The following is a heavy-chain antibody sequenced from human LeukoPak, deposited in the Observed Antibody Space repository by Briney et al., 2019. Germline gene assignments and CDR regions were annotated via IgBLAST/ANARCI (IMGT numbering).Heavy chain of an antibody. CDR3: ARAPRDRRGYYFDY. J-gene: IGHJ4*02. CDR2: INAGNGNT. CDR1: GYIFTSYA. V-gene: IGHV1-3*01. D-gene: IGHD3-10*01. Sequence: ASVKVSCKASGYIFTSYAMHWVRQAPGQRLEWMGWINAGNGNTKYSQKFQGRVTITRDTSASTAYMELSSLRSEDTAVYYCARAPRDRRGYYFDYWGQGTLVTVSS.